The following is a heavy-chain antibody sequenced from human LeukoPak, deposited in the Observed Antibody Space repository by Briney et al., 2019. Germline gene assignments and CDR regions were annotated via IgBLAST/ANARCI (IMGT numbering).Heavy chain of an antibody. CDR2: IYPGDSDT. D-gene: IGHD2-2*01. J-gene: IGHJ6*02. V-gene: IGHV5-51*01. CDR1: GYNFNSYW. CDR3: ARCYRSSSDCRTYYYAMDV. Sequence: GESLKISCKGSGYNFNSYWIGWVRQMPGKGLEWMGIIYPGDSDTRYSLSFRGQVTVSADKSINTAYLQWSSLKASDTAVYYCARCYRSSSDCRTYYYAMDVWGQGTTVTVSS.